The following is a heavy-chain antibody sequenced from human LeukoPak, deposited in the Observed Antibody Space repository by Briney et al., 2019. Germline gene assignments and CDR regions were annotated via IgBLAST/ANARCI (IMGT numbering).Heavy chain of an antibody. V-gene: IGHV1-69*13. D-gene: IGHD6-13*01. CDR1: GGTFSSYA. J-gene: IGHJ4*02. CDR2: IIPIFGTA. Sequence: ASVKVSCKASGGTFSSYAISWVRQAPGQGLEWMGGIIPIFGTANYAQKFQGRVTITADESTSTAYMELSSLRSEDTAVYYCARAAAGSLGIDYWGQGTLVTVSS. CDR3: ARAAAGSLGIDY.